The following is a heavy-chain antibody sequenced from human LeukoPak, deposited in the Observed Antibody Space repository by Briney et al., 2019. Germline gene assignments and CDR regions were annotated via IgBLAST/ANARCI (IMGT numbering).Heavy chain of an antibody. V-gene: IGHV4-39*01. J-gene: IGHJ5*02. CDR3: ARQARDIVVVPANWFDP. Sequence: SETLSLTCTVSGGSISSSSYYWGWIRQPPGKGLEWIGSIYYSGSTYYNPSLKSRVTISVDTSKNQFSLKLSSVTAVDTAVYYCARQARDIVVVPANWFDPWGQGTLVTVSS. CDR2: IYYSGST. D-gene: IGHD2-2*01. CDR1: GGSISSSSYY.